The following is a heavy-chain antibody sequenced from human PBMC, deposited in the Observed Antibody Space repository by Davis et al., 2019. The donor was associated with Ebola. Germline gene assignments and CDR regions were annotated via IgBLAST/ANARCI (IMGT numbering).Heavy chain of an antibody. J-gene: IGHJ6*02. CDR2: ISYDGSNK. D-gene: IGHD3-3*01. V-gene: IGHV3-30*03. CDR3: ARSITIFGVVITTPYYYGMDV. CDR1: GFTFSSYG. Sequence: GESLKISCAASGFTFSSYGMHWVRQAPGKGLEWVAVISYDGSNKYYADSVKGRFTISRDNSKNTLYLQMNSLRAEDTAVYYCARSITIFGVVITTPYYYGMDVWGQGTTVTVSS.